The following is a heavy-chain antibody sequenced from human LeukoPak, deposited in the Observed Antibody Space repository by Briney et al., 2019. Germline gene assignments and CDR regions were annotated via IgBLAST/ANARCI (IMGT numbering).Heavy chain of an antibody. CDR2: IYYSGST. CDR3: AGAGGVRGVIGLFYYYYGMDV. V-gene: IGHV4-59*08. J-gene: IGHJ6*02. CDR1: GGSISSYY. Sequence: SETLSLTCTVSGGSISSYYWSWIRQPPGKGLEWIGYIYYSGSTNYNPSLKSRVTISVDTSKNQFSLKLGSVTAADTAVYYCAGAGGVRGVIGLFYYYYGMDVWGQGTTVTVSS. D-gene: IGHD3-10*01.